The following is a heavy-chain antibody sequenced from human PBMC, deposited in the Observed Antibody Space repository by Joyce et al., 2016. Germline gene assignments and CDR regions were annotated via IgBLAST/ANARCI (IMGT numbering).Heavy chain of an antibody. D-gene: IGHD3-9*01. CDR3: AKASLTGYYIGAYYFDY. CDR2: ISSSGDRT. Sequence: EVQVLESGGGLVQPGGSLRLSCAVSGFILRRYDMSWVRQAPGKVLEWVSAISSSGDRTYYTDSVKGRFIFSRDNSKKILYLQMNTLRAEDTAVYYCAKASLTGYYIGAYYFDYWGQGTLVTVSS. V-gene: IGHV3-23*01. J-gene: IGHJ4*02. CDR1: GFILRRYD.